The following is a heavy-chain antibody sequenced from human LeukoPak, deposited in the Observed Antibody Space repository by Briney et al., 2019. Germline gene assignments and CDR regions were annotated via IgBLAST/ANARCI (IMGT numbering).Heavy chain of an antibody. Sequence: EAGGSLRLSCAASGFTFSSYEMNWVRQAPGKGLEWVSYISSSGSTIYYADSVKGRFTISRDNAKNSLYLQMNSLRAEDTAVYYCARDRIAAAGTEYYYYGMDVWGKGTTVTVSS. V-gene: IGHV3-48*03. D-gene: IGHD6-13*01. CDR3: ARDRIAAAGTEYYYYGMDV. CDR1: GFTFSSYE. J-gene: IGHJ6*04. CDR2: ISSSGSTI.